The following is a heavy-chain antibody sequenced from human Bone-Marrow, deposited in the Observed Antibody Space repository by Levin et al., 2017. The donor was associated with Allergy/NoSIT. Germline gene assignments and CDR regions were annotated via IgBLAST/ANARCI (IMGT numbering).Heavy chain of an antibody. CDR2: VYFSGST. CDR3: ARVPALRFLDWFLDF. V-gene: IGHV4-39*02. Sequence: SQTLSLTCTVSGDSIISATYYWGWVRQPPGKGLEWIGSVYFSGSTYLSPFLKSRVTMSVDTSRSHFSLNLSSVTAADTAVYYCARVPALRFLDWFLDFWGRGVLVTVSS. D-gene: IGHD3-9*01. CDR1: GDSIISATYY. J-gene: IGHJ4*02.